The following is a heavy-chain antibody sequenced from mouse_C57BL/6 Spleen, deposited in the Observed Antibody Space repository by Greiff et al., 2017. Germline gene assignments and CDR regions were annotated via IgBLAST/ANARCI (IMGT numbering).Heavy chain of an antibody. J-gene: IGHJ4*01. V-gene: IGHV1-55*01. CDR1: GYTFTSYW. Sequence: QVQLQQPGAELVKPGASVKMSCKASGYTFTSYWITWVKQRPGQGLEWIGDFYPGSGSTNYNEKFKGKATLTVDTSSSTAYMQLSSLTSEDSAVYYCARYPSYYSNYAMDDWGQGTSVTVSS. D-gene: IGHD2-5*01. CDR2: FYPGSGST. CDR3: ARYPSYYSNYAMDD.